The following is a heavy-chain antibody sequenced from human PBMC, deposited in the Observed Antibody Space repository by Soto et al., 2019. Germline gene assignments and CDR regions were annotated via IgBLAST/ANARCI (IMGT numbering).Heavy chain of an antibody. V-gene: IGHV3-7*01. D-gene: IGHD6-19*01. CDR1: GFTFSHCW. Sequence: EEHLGESGGGLVQPGGSLRLSCETSGFTFSHCWMSWVRQAPGKGLEWVANINQDGSEQYYVDSVKGRFTVSRDNAKNSLYLEMNNLRADDTAMYYCTQAETGRYSCSGNSYGRDSWGQGTLVTVSS. J-gene: IGHJ4*02. CDR3: TQAETGRYSCSGNSYGRDS. CDR2: INQDGSEQ.